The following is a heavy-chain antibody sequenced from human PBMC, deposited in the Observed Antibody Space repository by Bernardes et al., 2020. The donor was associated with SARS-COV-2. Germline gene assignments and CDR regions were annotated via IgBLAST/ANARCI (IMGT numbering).Heavy chain of an antibody. Sequence: GGSLRLSCAASQFMFSHYAMNWVRQAPGQGLEWVASISNSGDFIHYSDSVKGRFSISRDNAKKSLYLQMNSLRGEDTAVYFCASLLVRPYYYYAMDVWGQGTTVTVSS. V-gene: IGHV3-21*04. CDR1: QFMFSHYA. CDR2: ISNSGDFI. J-gene: IGHJ6*02. CDR3: ASLLVRPYYYYAMDV. D-gene: IGHD6-6*01.